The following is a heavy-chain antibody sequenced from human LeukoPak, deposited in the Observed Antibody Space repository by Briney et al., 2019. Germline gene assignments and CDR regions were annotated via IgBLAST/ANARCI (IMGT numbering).Heavy chain of an antibody. Sequence: ASVKVSCKASGYTFTGYYMHWVRQAPGQGLEWMGWINPNSGDTNYAQKFQGRVTLTRDTSISTAYMELSNLRSDDTAVYYCARDLISGRYHPFDHWGQGTLVTVSS. CDR1: GYTFTGYY. D-gene: IGHD1-26*01. CDR3: ARDLISGRYHPFDH. CDR2: INPNSGDT. J-gene: IGHJ4*02. V-gene: IGHV1-2*02.